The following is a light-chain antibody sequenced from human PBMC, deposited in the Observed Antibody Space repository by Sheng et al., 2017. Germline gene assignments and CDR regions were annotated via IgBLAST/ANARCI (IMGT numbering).Light chain of an antibody. CDR3: ETWDSSLSIWV. V-gene: IGLV1-51*01. CDR1: ISNIGNNH. J-gene: IGLJ3*02. CDR2: DNN. Sequence: QSVLTQPPSVSAAPGQNVTISCSGSISNIGNNHVCWYQQFPGTAPKLLIYDNNKRPSGIPDRFSASKSGTSVTLAITGLQTGDEADYYCETWDSSLSIWVFGGGTKVTVL.